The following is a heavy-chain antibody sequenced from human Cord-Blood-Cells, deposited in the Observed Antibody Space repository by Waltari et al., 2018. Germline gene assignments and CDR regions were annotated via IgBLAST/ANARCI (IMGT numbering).Heavy chain of an antibody. CDR1: GYSFTGYY. J-gene: IGHJ4*02. Sequence: QVQLVQSGAEGKKPGAPVKVFCKASGYSFTGYYMHGVGKAPGQGLEWMGWINPNSGGTNYAQKFQGWVTMTRDTSISTAYMELSRLRSDDTAVYYCARDYYDSSGYYDYWGQGTLVTVSS. D-gene: IGHD3-22*01. V-gene: IGHV1-2*04. CDR2: INPNSGGT. CDR3: ARDYYDSSGYYDY.